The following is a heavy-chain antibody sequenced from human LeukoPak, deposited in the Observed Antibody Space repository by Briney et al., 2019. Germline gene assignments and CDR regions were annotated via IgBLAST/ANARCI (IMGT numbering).Heavy chain of an antibody. D-gene: IGHD3-3*01. J-gene: IGHJ6*03. V-gene: IGHV1-8*01. CDR3: ARGPGKNDFWSIWGYYYYMDV. Sequence: ASVKVSCKASGCTFTSYDINWVRQATGQGLEWMGWMNPNSGNTGYAQKFQGRVTMTRNTSISTAYMELSSLRSEDTAVYYCARGPGKNDFWSIWGYYYYMDVWGKGTTVTVSS. CDR2: MNPNSGNT. CDR1: GCTFTSYD.